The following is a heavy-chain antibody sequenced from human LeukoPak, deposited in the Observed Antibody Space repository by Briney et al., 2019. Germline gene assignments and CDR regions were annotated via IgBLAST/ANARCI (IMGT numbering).Heavy chain of an antibody. CDR2: INHSGST. V-gene: IGHV4-34*01. J-gene: IGHJ3*02. D-gene: IGHD3-22*01. Sequence: SETLSLTCTVSGGSISSYYWSWIRQPPGKGLEWIGEINHSGSTNYNPSLKSRVTISVDTSKNQFSLKLSSVTAADTAVYYCARIGYDSSGFMAFDIWGQGTMVTVSS. CDR1: GGSISSYY. CDR3: ARIGYDSSGFMAFDI.